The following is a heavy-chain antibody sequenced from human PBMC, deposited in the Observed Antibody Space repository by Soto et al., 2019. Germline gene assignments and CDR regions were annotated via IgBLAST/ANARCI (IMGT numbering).Heavy chain of an antibody. CDR1: GYTFTSYA. J-gene: IGHJ4*02. CDR3: ARDLGGWPDY. D-gene: IGHD2-15*01. CDR2: INAGNGNT. Sequence: EASVKVCCKASGYTFTSYARQWVRQAPGQRLEWMGWINAGNGNTKYSQKFQGRVTITRDTSASTAYMELSSLRSEDTAVYYCARDLGGWPDYWGQGTLVTVSS. V-gene: IGHV1-3*01.